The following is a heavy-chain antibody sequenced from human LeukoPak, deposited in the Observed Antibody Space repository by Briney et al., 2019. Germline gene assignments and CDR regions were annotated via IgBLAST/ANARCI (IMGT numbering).Heavy chain of an antibody. D-gene: IGHD6-6*01. CDR1: GFTFSSYG. V-gene: IGHV3-30*02. CDR3: ARDRLYSLAVNDAFDI. CDR2: IRYDGSNK. J-gene: IGHJ3*02. Sequence: GGSLRLSCAASGFTFSSYGMHWVRQAPGKGLEWVAFIRYDGSNKYYADSVKGRFTISRDNSKNTLYLQMNSLRAEDTAVYYCARDRLYSLAVNDAFDIWGQGTMVTVSS.